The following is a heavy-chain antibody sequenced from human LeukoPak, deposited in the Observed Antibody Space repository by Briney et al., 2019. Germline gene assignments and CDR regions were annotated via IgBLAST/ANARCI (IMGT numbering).Heavy chain of an antibody. CDR2: ISSNGGST. D-gene: IGHD2-15*01. J-gene: IGHJ6*03. CDR1: GFTFSSYA. Sequence: PGGSLRLSCAASGFTFSSYAMHWVRQAPGKGLEYVSAISSNGGSTYYANSVKGRFTISRDNSKNTLYLQMNSLRAEDTAVYYCARGLDCSGGSCYFYYYYYYMDVWGKGTTVTVSS. CDR3: ARGLDCSGGSCYFYYYYYYMDV. V-gene: IGHV3-64*01.